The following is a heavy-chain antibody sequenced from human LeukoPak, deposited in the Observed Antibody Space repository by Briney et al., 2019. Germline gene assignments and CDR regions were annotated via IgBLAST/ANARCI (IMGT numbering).Heavy chain of an antibody. V-gene: IGHV3-9*01. J-gene: IGHJ5*02. Sequence: GGSLRLSCAASGFTFDDYAMHWVRQAPGKGLEWDSGISWNSGSIGYADSVKGRFTISRDNAKNSLYLQMNSLRAEDTALYYCAKDPDYYGSGSTRGWFDPWGQGTLVTVSS. CDR1: GFTFDDYA. CDR3: AKDPDYYGSGSTRGWFDP. D-gene: IGHD3-10*01. CDR2: ISWNSGSI.